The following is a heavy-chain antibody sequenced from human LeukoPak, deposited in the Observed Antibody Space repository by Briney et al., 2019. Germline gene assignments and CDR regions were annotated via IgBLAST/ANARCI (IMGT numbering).Heavy chain of an antibody. CDR3: VRPHLLLSLASFFDY. J-gene: IGHJ4*02. Sequence: PGRSLRLSCAASGFTFSSYGMHWVRQAPGKGLEWVAVISYDGSNKYYAGSVKGRFTISRDNSKNTLYLQMNSLRAEDTAVYYCVRPHLLLSLASFFDYWGQGTLVTVSS. V-gene: IGHV3-30*03. D-gene: IGHD2-2*01. CDR1: GFTFSSYG. CDR2: ISYDGSNK.